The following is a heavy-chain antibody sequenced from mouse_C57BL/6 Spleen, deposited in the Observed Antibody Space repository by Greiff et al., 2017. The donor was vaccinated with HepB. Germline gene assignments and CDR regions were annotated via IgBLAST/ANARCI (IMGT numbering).Heavy chain of an antibody. Sequence: EVQGVESGGGLVKPGGSLKLSCAASGFTFSSYAMSWVRQTPEKRLEWVATISDGGSYTYYPDNVKGRFTISRDNAKNNLYLQMSHLKSEDTAMYYCARDNYGSSPSWFAYWGQGTLVTVSA. CDR2: ISDGGSYT. V-gene: IGHV5-4*01. CDR3: ARDNYGSSPSWFAY. J-gene: IGHJ3*01. CDR1: GFTFSSYA. D-gene: IGHD1-1*01.